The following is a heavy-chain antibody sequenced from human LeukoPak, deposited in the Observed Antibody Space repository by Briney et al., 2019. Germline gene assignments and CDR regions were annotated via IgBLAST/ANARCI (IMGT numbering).Heavy chain of an antibody. CDR2: ISGSGGTT. Sequence: PGGSLRLSCAASGFTFSSYGMSWVRQAPGKGLEGVSAISGSGGTTYYADSVKGRFTISRDNSRNTLYVQMNSLRAEDTAVYYCAKGYCSTTGCSAGYWGQGTLVTVSS. CDR1: GFTFSSYG. D-gene: IGHD2-2*01. V-gene: IGHV3-23*01. CDR3: AKGYCSTTGCSAGY. J-gene: IGHJ4*02.